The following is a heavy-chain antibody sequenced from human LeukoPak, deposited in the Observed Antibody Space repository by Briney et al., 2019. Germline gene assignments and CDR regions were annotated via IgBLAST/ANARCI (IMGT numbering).Heavy chain of an antibody. CDR3: AIRPHPQLMHVAFDI. CDR1: GYTFTSYY. Sequence: ASVTVSCMASGYTFTSYYMHWLRQAPGQGLEWMGIINPSGGSTSYAQKFQGRVTMTRDTSTSTVYMELSSLRSEDTAVYYCAIRPHPQLMHVAFDIWGQGTMVTVSS. V-gene: IGHV1-46*03. CDR2: INPSGGST. J-gene: IGHJ3*02.